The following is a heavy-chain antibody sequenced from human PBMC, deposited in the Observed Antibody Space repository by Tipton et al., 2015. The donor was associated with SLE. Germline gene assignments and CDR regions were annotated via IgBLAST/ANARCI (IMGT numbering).Heavy chain of an antibody. V-gene: IGHV3-30*04. J-gene: IGHJ4*02. Sequence: RSLRLSCAASGFTFSSYAMHWVRQAPGKGLEWVAVISYDGSKKYYADSVKGRFTISRDNSKNTLYLQMNSLRAEDTAVYYCATSLLWFGELLNWGQGTLVTVSS. CDR1: GFTFSSYA. D-gene: IGHD3-10*01. CDR2: ISYDGSKK. CDR3: ATSLLWFGELLN.